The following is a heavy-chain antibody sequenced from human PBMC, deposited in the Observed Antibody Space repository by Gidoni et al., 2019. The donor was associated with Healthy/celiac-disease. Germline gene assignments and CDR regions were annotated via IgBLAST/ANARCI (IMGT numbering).Heavy chain of an antibody. Sequence: VQLLSSAGRLVQPGGHLRLSSAASAFTFSSSAMSWVSQAPGKGLEWVSAISGSGGSTYYADSVKGRFTISRDNSKNTLYLQMNSLRAEDTAVYYCAKFGGPNGDYYYMDVWGKGTTVTVSS. V-gene: IGHV3-23*01. CDR2: ISGSGGST. D-gene: IGHD2-8*01. CDR3: AKFGGPNGDYYYMDV. J-gene: IGHJ6*03. CDR1: AFTFSSSA.